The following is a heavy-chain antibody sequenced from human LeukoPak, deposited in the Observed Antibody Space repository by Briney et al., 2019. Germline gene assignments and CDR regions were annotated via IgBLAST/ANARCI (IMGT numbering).Heavy chain of an antibody. Sequence: GRSLRLSCAASGFTFSSYGMHWVRQAPGKGLKRVAFISYDGSDKYYTDSVKGRFTISRDNSKNTLYLQMNSLRVEDTAVYFCATYSSPDYWGQGTLVTVSS. J-gene: IGHJ4*02. CDR3: ATYSSPDY. CDR1: GFTFSSYG. CDR2: ISYDGSDK. D-gene: IGHD6-13*01. V-gene: IGHV3-30*03.